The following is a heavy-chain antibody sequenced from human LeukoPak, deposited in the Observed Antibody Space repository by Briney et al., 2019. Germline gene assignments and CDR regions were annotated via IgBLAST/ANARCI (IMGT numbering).Heavy chain of an antibody. CDR2: LFGGDTI. V-gene: IGHV3-53*01. Sequence: GGSLRLSCAAPGFSVSAHYMSWVRQAPGKGLEWVSTLFGGDTIDYTDSVKGRFAISRDNSGNTLYLQMNNLRADDTAVYYCAGRRGSSFDYWGRGTQVIVSS. CDR1: GFSVSAHY. J-gene: IGHJ4*02. CDR3: AGRRGSSFDY. D-gene: IGHD1-26*01.